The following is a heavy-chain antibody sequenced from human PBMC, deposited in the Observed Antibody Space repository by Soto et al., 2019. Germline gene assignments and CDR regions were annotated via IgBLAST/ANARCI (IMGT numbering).Heavy chain of an antibody. V-gene: IGHV3-23*01. J-gene: IGHJ4*02. CDR1: GFTFSSHA. Sequence: EVQLLESGGGLVQPGGSLRLSCTASGFTFSSHAMTWVRQAPGKGLEWVSGLSDSGISIYYADSVKDRLTISRDNSKNTLYLKRHTLRAEDTAVYYCAKVSSSWYAGFFDLWGQGTLVTVSS. CDR3: AKVSSSWYAGFFDL. D-gene: IGHD6-13*01. CDR2: LSDSGISI.